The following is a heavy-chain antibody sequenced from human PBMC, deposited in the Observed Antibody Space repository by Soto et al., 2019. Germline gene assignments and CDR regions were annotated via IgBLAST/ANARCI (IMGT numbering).Heavy chain of an antibody. CDR3: ATGYCSSTSCSVGMDV. CDR2: IIPILGIA. Sequence: QVQLVQSGAEVKKPGSSVQVSCKASGGTFSSYTISWVRQAPGQGLEWMGRIIPILGIANYAQKFQGRVTITADKSTSTAYMELSSLRSEDTAVYYCATGYCSSTSCSVGMDVWGQGTTVTVSS. V-gene: IGHV1-69*02. D-gene: IGHD2-2*01. J-gene: IGHJ6*02. CDR1: GGTFSSYT.